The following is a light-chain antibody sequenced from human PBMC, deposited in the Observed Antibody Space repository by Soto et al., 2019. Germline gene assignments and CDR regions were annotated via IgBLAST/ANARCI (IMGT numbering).Light chain of an antibody. Sequence: DIQLTQSPSSLSASVGDRVTITCRASQSMSSYLNWYQQKPGKAPKLLIYAASSLQSGVPSRFSGSGSGTDFTLTISRLEPEDFAVYYCQQYGSSLTWTFGQGTKVDI. J-gene: IGKJ1*01. CDR1: QSMSSY. CDR3: QQYGSSLTWT. V-gene: IGKV1-39*01. CDR2: AAS.